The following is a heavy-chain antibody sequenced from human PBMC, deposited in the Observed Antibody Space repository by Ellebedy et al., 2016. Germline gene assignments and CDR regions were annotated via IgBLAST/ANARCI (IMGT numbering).Heavy chain of an antibody. V-gene: IGHV4-59*08. CDR3: ARGSDTGGFHFDS. D-gene: IGHD2-8*02. J-gene: IGHJ4*02. Sequence: SETLSLTCTVSGDTVSTYYWNWIRQPPGKGLEWIGYIYYSGYTNYNLSLKSRVTISIDTSKTQFSLNLNSVTAADTAVYYCARGSDTGGFHFDSWGQGSLVTVSS. CDR1: GDTVSTYY. CDR2: IYYSGYT.